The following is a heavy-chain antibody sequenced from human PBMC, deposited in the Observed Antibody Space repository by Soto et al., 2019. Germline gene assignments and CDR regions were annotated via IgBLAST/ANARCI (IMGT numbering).Heavy chain of an antibody. D-gene: IGHD6-19*01. J-gene: IGHJ4*02. Sequence: ALVKVSCKASGYTFTSYGISWVRQAPGQGLEWMGWISAYNGNTNYAQKLQGRVTMTTDTSTSTAYMELRSLRSDDTAVYYCARASSSGWTTDYYDYWGQGTLVTVSS. V-gene: IGHV1-18*01. CDR2: ISAYNGNT. CDR3: ARASSSGWTTDYYDY. CDR1: GYTFTSYG.